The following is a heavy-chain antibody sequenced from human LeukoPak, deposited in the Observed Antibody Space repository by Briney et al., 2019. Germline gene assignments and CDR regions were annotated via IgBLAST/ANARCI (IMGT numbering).Heavy chain of an antibody. CDR3: AKDRLRSGYTHFDY. J-gene: IGHJ4*02. CDR2: VSGSGGST. V-gene: IGHV3-23*01. Sequence: PGGSLRLSCAASGFTFSSYAMSWVRQAPRKGLEWVSAVSGSGGSTYYSDSVQGRFTISRDNSKSTLYLQMNSLRAEDTAVYYCAKDRLRSGYTHFDYWGQGTLVTVSS. CDR1: GFTFSSYA. D-gene: IGHD3-3*01.